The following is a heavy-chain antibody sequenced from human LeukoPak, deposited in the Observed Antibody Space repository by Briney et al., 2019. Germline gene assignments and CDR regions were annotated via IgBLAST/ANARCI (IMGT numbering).Heavy chain of an antibody. CDR3: GRVASGGKSNDY. Sequence: PGGSLTLSCPASGVTLGSDYMNWVRQAPGKGLEWVSLIYSSGRTYYADSVKGRFTISRDNSKNTLYLQMNRLRAEDTAVYDCGRVASGGKSNDYWGQGTLVSVSS. V-gene: IGHV3-53*01. CDR2: IYSSGRT. J-gene: IGHJ4*02. CDR1: GVTLGSDY. D-gene: IGHD2-15*01.